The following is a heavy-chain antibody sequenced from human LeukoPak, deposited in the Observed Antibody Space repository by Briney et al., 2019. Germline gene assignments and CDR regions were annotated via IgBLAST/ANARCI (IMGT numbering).Heavy chain of an antibody. J-gene: IGHJ6*04. CDR2: ISYDGSNK. CDR1: GFTFSSYG. Sequence: GGSLRLSCAASGFTFSSYGMHRVRQAPGKGLEWVAVISYDGSNKYYADSVKGRFTISRDNSKNTLYLQMNSLRAEDTAVYYCVKVITMVRGVIKNYYGMDVWGKGTTVTVSS. D-gene: IGHD3-10*01. CDR3: VKVITMVRGVIKNYYGMDV. V-gene: IGHV3-30*18.